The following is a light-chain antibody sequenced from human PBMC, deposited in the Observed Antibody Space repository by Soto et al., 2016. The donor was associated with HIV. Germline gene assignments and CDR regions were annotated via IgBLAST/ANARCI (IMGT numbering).Light chain of an antibody. V-gene: IGLV3-21*03. CDR2: DDS. Sequence: SYELTQPPSVSVAPGKTATITCGGNNIGSKSVHWYQRKPGQAPVLVVYDDSDRRSGIPERFSGSNSGDTATLTISRVEAGDEADYFCQVWDRSRDHPNWVFGGGTKLTIL. CDR1: NIGSKS. J-gene: IGLJ3*02. CDR3: QVWDRSRDHPNWV.